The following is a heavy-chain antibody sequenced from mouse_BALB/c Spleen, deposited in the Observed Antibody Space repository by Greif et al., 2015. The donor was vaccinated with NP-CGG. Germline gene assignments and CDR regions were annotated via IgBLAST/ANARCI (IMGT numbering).Heavy chain of an antibody. J-gene: IGHJ4*01. V-gene: IGHV14-3*02. D-gene: IGHD3-2*02. CDR2: XDPANGNT. Sequence: VQLQQPGAELEKPGASVKLSCTASGFNIKDTYMHWVKQRPEQGLEWIGRXDPANGNTKYDPKFQGKATITADTSSNTAYLQLSSLTSEDTAVYYCAGERLSYWGQGTSVTVSS. CDR1: GFNIKDTY. CDR3: AGERLSY.